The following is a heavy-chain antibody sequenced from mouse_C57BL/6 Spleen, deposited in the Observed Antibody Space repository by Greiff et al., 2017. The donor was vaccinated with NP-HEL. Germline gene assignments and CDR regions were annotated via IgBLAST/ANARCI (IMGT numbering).Heavy chain of an antibody. J-gene: IGHJ2*01. CDR3: SLYGKPYYFDY. Sequence: VQLQQSGPELVKPGASVKMSCKASGYTFTDYYMHWVKQKPGKGLEWIGEIYPGSGNTYYNEKFKGKATLTADTSSSTAYMQLSSLTSEDSAVYFCGSLYGKPYYFDYWGQGTTLTVSS. CDR2: YPGSGNTY. CDR1: YTFTDYYM. V-gene: IGHV1-83*01. D-gene: IGHD2-1*01.